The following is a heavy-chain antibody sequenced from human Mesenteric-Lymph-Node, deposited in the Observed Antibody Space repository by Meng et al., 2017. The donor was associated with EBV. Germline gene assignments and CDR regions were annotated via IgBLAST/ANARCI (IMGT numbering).Heavy chain of an antibody. V-gene: IGHV1-8*01. CDR3: ATSIAVAGTFDY. CDR2: MNPNIGNT. J-gene: IGHJ4*02. Sequence: QVQLVQSGAEVKKPGASVKVSCKASGYTFTTYDINWVRQATGQGLEWMGWMNPNIGNTGYAQKFQGRVSMTRDTSISTAYMELSSLKSEDTAVYYCATSIAVAGTFDYWGQGTLVTVSS. D-gene: IGHD6-19*01. CDR1: GYTFTTYD.